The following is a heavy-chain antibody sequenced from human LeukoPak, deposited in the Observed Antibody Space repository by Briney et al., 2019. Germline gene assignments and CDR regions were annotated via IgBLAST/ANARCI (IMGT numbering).Heavy chain of an antibody. CDR2: IYYSGST. Sequence: SETLSLTCTVSGVSISSYYWSWIRQPPGKGLEWIGYIYYSGSTNYNPSLKSRVTISVDTSKNQFSLKLSSVTAADTAVYYCARQSQKDGITIFGGWGQGTLVTVSS. V-gene: IGHV4-59*08. CDR3: ARQSQKDGITIFGG. D-gene: IGHD3-3*01. CDR1: GVSISSYY. J-gene: IGHJ4*02.